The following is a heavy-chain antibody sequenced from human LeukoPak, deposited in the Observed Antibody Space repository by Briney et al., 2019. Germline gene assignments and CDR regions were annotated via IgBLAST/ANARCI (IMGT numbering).Heavy chain of an antibody. CDR1: GDSLYNYY. D-gene: IGHD3-10*01. J-gene: IGHJ4*01. CDR2: ISYSGNT. Sequence: PPGTLSLSCAVSGDSLYNYYWSWVRQTPGKGLEWIGYISYSGNTAYNPSLKSRVTTLVDTWEKQFFLQLISVTAADTAVDYSARDGLPRFGRHYIDYWGQGALVTVSS. CDR3: ARDGLPRFGRHYIDY. V-gene: IGHV4-59*01.